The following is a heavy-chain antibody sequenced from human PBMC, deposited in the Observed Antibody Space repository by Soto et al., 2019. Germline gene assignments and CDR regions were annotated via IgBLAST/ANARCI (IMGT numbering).Heavy chain of an antibody. D-gene: IGHD2-15*01. J-gene: IGHJ4*02. CDR1: GFTFSSYA. CDR3: ANDGAATPPNLRYNKHAY. V-gene: IGHV3-23*01. Sequence: EVQLLESGGGLVQPGGSLRLSCAASGFTFSSYAMSWVRQAPGKGLEWVSAISGSGGSTYYADSVKGRFTISRDNSKDTLYLQMKSLRAEDTAGYDCANDGAATPPNLRYNKHAYLGQGPLVTVSS. CDR2: ISGSGGST.